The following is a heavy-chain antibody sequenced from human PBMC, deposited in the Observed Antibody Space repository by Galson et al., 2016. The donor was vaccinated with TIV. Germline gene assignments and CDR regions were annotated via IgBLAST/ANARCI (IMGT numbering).Heavy chain of an antibody. CDR3: AKEKVWGGRESGTEANPYSFFMDV. V-gene: IGHV4-4*07. D-gene: IGHD2-21*01. Sequence: SETLSLTCTVSSASISSRSWSWIRQSAEKGLEWIGRIDVRGYNNYSPSLKSRVTVSQDTSKNQFFLHLNSVTAADTAVYYCAKEKVWGGRESGTEANPYSFFMDVWGKGTTVTISS. CDR1: SASISSRS. J-gene: IGHJ6*03. CDR2: IDVRGYN.